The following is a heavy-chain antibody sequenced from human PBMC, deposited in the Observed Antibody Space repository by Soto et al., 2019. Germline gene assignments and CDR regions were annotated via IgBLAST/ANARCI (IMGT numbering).Heavy chain of an antibody. V-gene: IGHV4-30-2*06. CDR2: IGHLETT. Sequence: PSETLSLTCSVSGVAMTYGGYSWSWIRQSPEKGLEWLGYIGHLETTYYNPSFKSRVTLSVDTSKNQFSLRLSSVTAADTAVYYCARDTIRGLPPAAFDIWGQGTMVTVSS. CDR1: GVAMTYGGYS. D-gene: IGHD4-17*01. J-gene: IGHJ3*02. CDR3: ARDTIRGLPPAAFDI.